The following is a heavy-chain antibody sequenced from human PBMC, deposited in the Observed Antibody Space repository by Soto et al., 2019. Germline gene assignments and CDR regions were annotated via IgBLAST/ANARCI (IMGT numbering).Heavy chain of an antibody. CDR2: VTSTSSYM. Sequence: GGSLRLSCAASGFTFIAYSMNWVRQAPGKGLEWVSSVTSTSSYMYYADSVKGRFTISRDNAEKSLYLQMNSLRAEDTAVYYCARDPTAVTNDATFDIWGQGTMVTVSS. CDR3: ARDPTAVTNDATFDI. CDR1: GFTFIAYS. D-gene: IGHD4-17*01. J-gene: IGHJ3*02. V-gene: IGHV3-21*01.